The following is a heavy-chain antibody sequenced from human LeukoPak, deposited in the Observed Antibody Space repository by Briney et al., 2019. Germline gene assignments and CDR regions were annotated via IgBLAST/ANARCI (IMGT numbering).Heavy chain of an antibody. D-gene: IGHD3-22*01. V-gene: IGHV3-23*01. CDR1: GFTFSSYA. Sequence: GGSLRLSCAASGFTFSSYAMSWVRQAPRKGLEWVSSISISGDGTYYADSVKGRFTISRDISKNTLYLQMNSLSPEDTAVYYCAKRDSSGHYYFDYWGQGTLVTVSA. J-gene: IGHJ4*02. CDR2: ISISGDGT. CDR3: AKRDSSGHYYFDY.